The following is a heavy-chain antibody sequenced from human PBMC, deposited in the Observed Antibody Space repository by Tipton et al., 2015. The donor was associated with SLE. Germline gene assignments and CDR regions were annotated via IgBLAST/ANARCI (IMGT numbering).Heavy chain of an antibody. CDR2: MHHNGST. Sequence: TLSLTCTVSLYSIGSGFYWDWVRQAPGKGLEWVATMHHNGSTYYNPSLRSRVAVSMDTSRNQFSLRLSSVTAADTAVYYCARDRRGWYFDLWGRGTLVTVSS. D-gene: IGHD3-10*01. J-gene: IGHJ2*01. V-gene: IGHV4-38-2*02. CDR3: ARDRRGWYFDL. CDR1: LYSIGSGFY.